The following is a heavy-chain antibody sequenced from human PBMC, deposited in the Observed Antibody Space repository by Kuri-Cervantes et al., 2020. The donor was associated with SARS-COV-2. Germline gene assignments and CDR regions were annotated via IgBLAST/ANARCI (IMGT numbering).Heavy chain of an antibody. V-gene: IGHV4-34*01. D-gene: IGHD3-3*01. CDR1: GGSFSGYY. J-gene: IGHJ3*02. Sequence: SETLSLTCAVYGGSFSGYYWSWIRQPPGKGLEWIGEINHSGSTNYNPSLKGRVTISVDTSKNKFSLKLSSGTAADTAVYYCAGRLRFSHSDAFDIWGQGTMVTVSS. CDR2: INHSGST. CDR3: AGRLRFSHSDAFDI.